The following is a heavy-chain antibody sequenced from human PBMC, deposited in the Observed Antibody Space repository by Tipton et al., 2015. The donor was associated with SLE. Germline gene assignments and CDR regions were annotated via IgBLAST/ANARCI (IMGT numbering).Heavy chain of an antibody. Sequence: TLSLTCTVSGDSISSGTYYWNWIRQSPGKGLEWIGRIFSTGSPNYNPSLKSRVSISVDTSKNQFSLKLSSVTAADTAVYYCARQSDTTMVAYFDSWGQGTVVTVSS. D-gene: IGHD5-18*01. CDR1: GDSISSGTYY. V-gene: IGHV4-61*02. CDR2: IFSTGSP. J-gene: IGHJ4*02. CDR3: ARQSDTTMVAYFDS.